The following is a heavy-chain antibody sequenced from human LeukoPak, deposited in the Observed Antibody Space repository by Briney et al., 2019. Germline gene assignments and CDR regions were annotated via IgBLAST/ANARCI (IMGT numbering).Heavy chain of an antibody. J-gene: IGHJ3*02. Sequence: AGESLKISCKGSGYSFTSYWIGWVRQLPGKGLEWMGIIYPGDSDTRYSPSFQGQVTISADKSISTAYLQWSCLKASDTAMYYCARASMVRGVIKAFDIWGQGTMVTVSS. D-gene: IGHD3-10*01. CDR1: GYSFTSYW. CDR3: ARASMVRGVIKAFDI. V-gene: IGHV5-51*01. CDR2: IYPGDSDT.